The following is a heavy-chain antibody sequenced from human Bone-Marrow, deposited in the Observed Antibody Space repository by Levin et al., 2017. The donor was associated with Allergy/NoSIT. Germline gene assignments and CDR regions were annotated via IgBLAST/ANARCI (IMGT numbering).Heavy chain of an antibody. CDR2: IRSKAYGGTT. CDR1: GFTFGDYA. J-gene: IGHJ5*02. V-gene: IGHV3-49*04. D-gene: IGHD1-14*01. CDR3: TRVSYRSNRFDYMWTHSSGGPELRVGFDP. Sequence: SCTASGFTFGDYAMSWVRQAPGKGLEWVGFIRSKAYGGTTEYAASVKGRFTISRDDSKSIAYLQMNSLKTEDTAVYYCTRVSYRSNRFDYMWTHSSGGPELRVGFDPWGQGTLVTVSS.